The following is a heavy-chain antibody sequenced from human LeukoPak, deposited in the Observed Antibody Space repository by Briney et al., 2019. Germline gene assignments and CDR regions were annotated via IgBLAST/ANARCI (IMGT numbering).Heavy chain of an antibody. CDR2: IWYDGSNK. D-gene: IGHD2-15*01. Sequence: PGGSLRLSCAASGSTFSRYGMHWVRQAPGKGPEWVAVIWYDGSNKYYADSVKGRFTISRDNSKNTLYLQMNSLRVEDTAVYSCARDIEGFYGMDVWGQGTTVTVSS. CDR1: GSTFSRYG. J-gene: IGHJ6*02. V-gene: IGHV3-33*01. CDR3: ARDIEGFYGMDV.